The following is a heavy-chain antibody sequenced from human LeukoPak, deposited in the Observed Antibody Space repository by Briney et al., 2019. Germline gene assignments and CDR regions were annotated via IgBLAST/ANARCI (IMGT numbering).Heavy chain of an antibody. Sequence: SETLSLTCTVSGGSISSSSYYWGWIRQTPGKGLEWIGSIYYSGSTYYNPSLKSRVTISVDTSKNQFSLNLSSVTAADTAVYYCARDSGAIPYYFDYWGRGTLVTVSS. CDR3: ARDSGAIPYYFDY. CDR2: IYYSGST. CDR1: GGSISSSSYY. V-gene: IGHV4-39*07. D-gene: IGHD2-21*01. J-gene: IGHJ4*02.